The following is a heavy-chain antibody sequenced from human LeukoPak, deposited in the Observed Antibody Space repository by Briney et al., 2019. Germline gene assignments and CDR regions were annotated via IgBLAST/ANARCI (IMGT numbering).Heavy chain of an antibody. Sequence: SETLSLTCTVSGGPISSYYWSWIRQPAGKGLEWIGRIYTSGSTNYNPSLKSRVTISVDTSKNQFSLKLSSVTAADTAVYYCARGIVVVAQLGYYYYYMDVWGKGTTVTISS. CDR3: ARGIVVVAQLGYYYYYMDV. J-gene: IGHJ6*03. CDR2: IYTSGST. D-gene: IGHD2-15*01. CDR1: GGPISSYY. V-gene: IGHV4-4*07.